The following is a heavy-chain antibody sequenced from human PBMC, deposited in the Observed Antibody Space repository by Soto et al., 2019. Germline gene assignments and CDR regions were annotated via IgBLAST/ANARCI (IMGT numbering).Heavy chain of an antibody. Sequence: SETLSLTCTVSSDSISSSSWSWIRQPPGKRLEWIGYISYSGSTDYNPSLKSRVTISGDTSKNQFSLKVSSVTAADTAVYYCARGTSWQLPFDYWGQGTLVTVSS. D-gene: IGHD6-13*01. V-gene: IGHV4-59*01. CDR3: ARGTSWQLPFDY. CDR2: ISYSGST. J-gene: IGHJ4*02. CDR1: SDSISSSS.